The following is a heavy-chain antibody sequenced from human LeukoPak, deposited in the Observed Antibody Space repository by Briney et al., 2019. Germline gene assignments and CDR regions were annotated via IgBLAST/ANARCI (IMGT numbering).Heavy chain of an antibody. D-gene: IGHD3-9*01. Sequence: GRSLRLSCAASGFTFSSYAMHWVRQAPGKGLEWVAVISYDGSNKYYADSVKGRFTISRDNSKNTLYLQMNSLRAEDTAVYYCAREYYDILTGPPIGVYYYGMDVWGQGTTVTVSS. CDR3: AREYYDILTGPPIGVYYYGMDV. CDR2: ISYDGSNK. J-gene: IGHJ6*02. V-gene: IGHV3-30-3*01. CDR1: GFTFSSYA.